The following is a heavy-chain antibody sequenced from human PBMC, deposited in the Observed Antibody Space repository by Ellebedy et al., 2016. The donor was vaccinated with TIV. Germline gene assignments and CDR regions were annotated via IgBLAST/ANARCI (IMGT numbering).Heavy chain of an antibody. CDR3: ARESYCSSTSCYEYYYYGMDV. D-gene: IGHD2-2*01. Sequence: GESLKISXAASGFTFSSYAMSWVRQAPGKGLEWVSAISGSGGSTYYADSVKGRFTISRDNAKNSLYLQMNSLRAEDTAVYYCARESYCSSTSCYEYYYYGMDVWGQGTTVTVSS. J-gene: IGHJ6*02. CDR2: ISGSGGST. V-gene: IGHV3-23*01. CDR1: GFTFSSYA.